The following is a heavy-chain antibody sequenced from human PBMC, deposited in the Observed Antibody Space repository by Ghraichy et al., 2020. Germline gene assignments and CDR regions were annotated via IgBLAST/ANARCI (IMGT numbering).Heavy chain of an antibody. D-gene: IGHD3-10*01. Sequence: SETLSLTCTVSGGSISSSSYYWGWIRQPPGKGLEWIGSIYYSGSTYYNPSLMIRVTISVDTSKNQFSLKLSSVTAADTAVYYCARRVVRGVSRSVAAAAPDYWGQGTLVTVSS. CDR1: GGSISSSSYY. V-gene: IGHV4-39*01. J-gene: IGHJ4*02. CDR2: IYYSGST. CDR3: ARRVVRGVSRSVAAAAPDY.